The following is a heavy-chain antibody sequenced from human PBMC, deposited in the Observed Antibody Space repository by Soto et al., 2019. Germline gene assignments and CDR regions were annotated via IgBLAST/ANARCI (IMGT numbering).Heavy chain of an antibody. CDR2: IYPGDSDT. J-gene: IGHJ6*02. CDR1: GYGFTSYW. Sequence: PGESLKISCKGSGYGFTSYWIGWVRQMPGKGLEWMGIIYPGDSDTRYSPSFQGQVTISADKSISTAYLQWSSLKASDTAMYYCESQSLRGSYYYYGMDVWGQGTTVTVSS. D-gene: IGHD3-16*01. CDR3: ESQSLRGSYYYYGMDV. V-gene: IGHV5-51*01.